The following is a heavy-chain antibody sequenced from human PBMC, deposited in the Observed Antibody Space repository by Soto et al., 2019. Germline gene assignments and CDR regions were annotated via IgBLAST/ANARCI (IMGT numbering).Heavy chain of an antibody. CDR1: GTNFNNYA. CDR3: ASGNYYDGSGYGAFDI. Sequence: QEPLAQSGAEVKKPGSSVTVSCKASGTNFNNYAISWVRQAPGQGLEWMGGLIPILGSPHYAQKFQGRVTIIADGSTTTAHMEMRSLRSEDTAVYYCASGNYYDGSGYGAFDIWGQGTMVTVSS. CDR2: LIPILGSP. V-gene: IGHV1-69*01. D-gene: IGHD3-22*01. J-gene: IGHJ3*02.